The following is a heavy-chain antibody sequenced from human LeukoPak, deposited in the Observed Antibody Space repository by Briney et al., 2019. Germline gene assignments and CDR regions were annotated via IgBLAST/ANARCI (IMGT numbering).Heavy chain of an antibody. D-gene: IGHD5-18*01. V-gene: IGHV4-38-2*02. CDR1: GGSISSGYY. CDR2: IYHSGST. J-gene: IGHJ6*03. Sequence: SETLSLTCTVSGGSISSGYYWGWIRQPPGKGLEWIGSIYHSGSTYYNPSLKSRVTISVDTSKNQFSLKLSSVTAADTAVYYCARELTVDTAMAPGYYMDVWGKGTTVTVSS. CDR3: ARELTVDTAMAPGYYMDV.